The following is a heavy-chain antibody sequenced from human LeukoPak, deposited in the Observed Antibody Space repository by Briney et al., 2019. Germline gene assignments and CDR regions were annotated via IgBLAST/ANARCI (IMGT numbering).Heavy chain of an antibody. D-gene: IGHD3-9*01. CDR3: ASLYDILTGYYLDY. CDR1: GFTFSSYA. J-gene: IGHJ4*02. V-gene: IGHV3-30*04. CDR2: ISYDGSNK. Sequence: PGGSLRLSCTASGFTFSSYAMHWVRQAPGKGLEWVAVISYDGSNKYYADSVKGRFTISRDNSKNTLYLQMNSLRAVDTAVYYCASLYDILTGYYLDYWGRGTLVTVSS.